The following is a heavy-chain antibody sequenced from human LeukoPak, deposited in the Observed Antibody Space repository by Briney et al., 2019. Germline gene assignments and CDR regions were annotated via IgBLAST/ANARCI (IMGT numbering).Heavy chain of an antibody. Sequence: GGSLRLSCAASGFTLSSYWMSWVRQAPGKGLEWVANIKQDGSEKYYVDSVKGRFTISRDNAKNSLYLQMNSLRAEDTAVYYCARVMTSSGYYSAYYFDYWGQGTLVTVSS. J-gene: IGHJ4*02. CDR3: ARVMTSSGYYSAYYFDY. CDR1: GFTLSSYW. D-gene: IGHD3-22*01. V-gene: IGHV3-7*01. CDR2: IKQDGSEK.